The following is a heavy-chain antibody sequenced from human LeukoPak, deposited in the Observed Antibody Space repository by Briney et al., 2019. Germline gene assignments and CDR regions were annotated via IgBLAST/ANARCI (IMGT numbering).Heavy chain of an antibody. Sequence: SETLSLTCAVYGGSFSGYYWSWIRQPPGKGLEWTGEINHSGSTNYNPSLKSRVTISVDTSKNQFSLKLSSVTAADTAVYYCARVGGNRWFLGYDYAFDYWGQGTLVTVSS. CDR2: INHSGST. CDR1: GGSFSGYY. CDR3: ARVGGNRWFLGYDYAFDY. J-gene: IGHJ4*02. V-gene: IGHV4-34*01. D-gene: IGHD3/OR15-3a*01.